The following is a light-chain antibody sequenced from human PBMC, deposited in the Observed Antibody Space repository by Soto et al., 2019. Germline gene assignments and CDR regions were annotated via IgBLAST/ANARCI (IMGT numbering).Light chain of an antibody. CDR3: QQRSNWPIT. Sequence: DIATLSCSASQSVSSSYLAWYQQKPGQAPRLLIYGASSRATGIPDRFSGSGSGTDFTLTISSLEPEDFAVYYCQQRSNWPITFGQGTRLEI. CDR1: QSVSSSY. J-gene: IGKJ5*01. CDR2: GAS. V-gene: IGKV3D-20*02.